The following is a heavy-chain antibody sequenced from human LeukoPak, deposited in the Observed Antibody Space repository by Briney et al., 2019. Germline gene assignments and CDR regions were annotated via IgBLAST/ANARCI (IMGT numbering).Heavy chain of an antibody. J-gene: IGHJ4*02. V-gene: IGHV4-38-2*02. D-gene: IGHD2-2*01. CDR1: GYSISSGYY. Sequence: SETLSLTCAVSGYSISSGYYWGWIRQPPGKGLEWIGSIYHSGSTYYNPSLKSRATMSVDTSKNQFSLKLSSVTAADTAVYYCARDRPAARGYYFDYWGQGTLVTVSS. CDR3: ARDRPAARGYYFDY. CDR2: IYHSGST.